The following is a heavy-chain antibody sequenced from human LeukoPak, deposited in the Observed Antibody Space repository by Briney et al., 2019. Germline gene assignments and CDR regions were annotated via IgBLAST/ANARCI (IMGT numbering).Heavy chain of an antibody. CDR2: MNPNSGNT. V-gene: IGHV1-8*03. D-gene: IGHD1-14*01. Sequence: GASVKVSCKASGYTFTSYDINRVRQATGQGLEWMGWMNPNSGNTGYAQKFQGRVTITRNTSISTAYMELSSLRSEDTAVYYCARVERNRYYYYYMDVWGKGTTVTVSS. CDR3: ARVERNRYYYYYMDV. CDR1: GYTFTSYD. J-gene: IGHJ6*03.